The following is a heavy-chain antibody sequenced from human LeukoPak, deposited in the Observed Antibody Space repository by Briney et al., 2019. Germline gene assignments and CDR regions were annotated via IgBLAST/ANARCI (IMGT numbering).Heavy chain of an antibody. CDR2: ISNSGII. J-gene: IGHJ4*02. V-gene: IGHV4-59*01. CDR1: GGSISTYY. Sequence: PSETLSLTCTVSGGSISTYYWTWIRQPPGKGLEWIGYISNSGIITYNPSLKSRVTISVDTSKSQFSLKLNSVTAADTAVYFCARSGGYSSSWSLWGQGTLVTVSS. CDR3: ARSGGYSSSWSL. D-gene: IGHD6-13*01.